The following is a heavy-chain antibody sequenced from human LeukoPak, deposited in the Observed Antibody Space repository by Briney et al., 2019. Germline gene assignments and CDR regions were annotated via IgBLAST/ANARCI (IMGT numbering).Heavy chain of an antibody. J-gene: IGHJ6*02. CDR3: AKSGGLSGSGRLAMDV. V-gene: IGHV3-23*01. CDR1: GFTFSTYA. Sequence: GGSLRLSCAASGFTFSTYAMSWVRLAPGKGLEWVSGISGSGGSTYYADSVKGRFTSSRDNSNNTLYVQMNSLRVEDTAVYYCAKSGGLSGSGRLAMDVWGQGTTVAVSS. CDR2: ISGSGGST. D-gene: IGHD3-10*01.